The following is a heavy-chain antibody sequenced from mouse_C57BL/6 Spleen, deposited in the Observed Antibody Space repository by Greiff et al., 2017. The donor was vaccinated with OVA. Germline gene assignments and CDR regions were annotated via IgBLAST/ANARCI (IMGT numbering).Heavy chain of an antibody. CDR2: INPNNGGT. J-gene: IGHJ1*03. Sequence: VQLQQSGHELVKPGASVKISCKASGYTFTDYYMNWVKQSHGKSLEWIGDINPNNGGTSYNQKFKGKATLTVDKSSSTAYMELRSLTSEDSAVYYCAGDGYYVDWYFDVWGTGTTVTVSS. CDR3: AGDGYYVDWYFDV. CDR1: GYTFTDYY. D-gene: IGHD2-3*01. V-gene: IGHV1-26*01.